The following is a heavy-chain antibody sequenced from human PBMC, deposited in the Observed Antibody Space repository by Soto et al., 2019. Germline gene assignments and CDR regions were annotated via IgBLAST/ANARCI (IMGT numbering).Heavy chain of an antibody. J-gene: IGHJ6*02. D-gene: IGHD5-18*01. CDR2: IYHSGNT. CDR3: PRARQRDTGRGLDV. Sequence: PSETLSLSCAVSGYSITDGYYWGWVRQAPGKGLEWIGSIYHSGNTYYNPSLKSRVTISVDTSKNHFSLKLSSVTAEDTAVYYCPRARQRDTGRGLDVWGQGTTVTVSS. V-gene: IGHV4-38-2*01. CDR1: GYSITDGYY.